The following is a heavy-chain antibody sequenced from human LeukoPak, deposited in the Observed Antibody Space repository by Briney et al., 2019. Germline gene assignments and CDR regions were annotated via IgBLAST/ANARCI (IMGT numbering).Heavy chain of an antibody. CDR1: GFTFSSYW. J-gene: IGHJ4*02. V-gene: IGHV3-74*01. CDR2: ITGDGSGA. Sequence: PGGSLRLSCAASGFTFSSYWMHWVRQAPGKGLVWVSRITGDGSGANYADSVKGRFTISRDNAKNTLYLQMNSLRAEYTAVYYCARFAVTTAGDYWGQGTLVTVSS. CDR3: ARFAVTTAGDY. D-gene: IGHD1-1*01.